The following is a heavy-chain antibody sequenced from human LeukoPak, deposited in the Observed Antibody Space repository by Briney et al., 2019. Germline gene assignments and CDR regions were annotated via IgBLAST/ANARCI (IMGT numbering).Heavy chain of an antibody. Sequence: ASVQVSCKASGGTFTSYYMHGVRQAPGQGLEWMGIINPSGGSTSYAQKFQGRVPMTRDTSTSTVYMELSSLRSEDTAVYYCARVPQLDTFGGVIVTAFDIWGQGTMVTVSS. J-gene: IGHJ3*02. V-gene: IGHV1-46*01. CDR1: GGTFTSYY. CDR2: INPSGGST. CDR3: ARVPQLDTFGGVIVTAFDI. D-gene: IGHD3-16*02.